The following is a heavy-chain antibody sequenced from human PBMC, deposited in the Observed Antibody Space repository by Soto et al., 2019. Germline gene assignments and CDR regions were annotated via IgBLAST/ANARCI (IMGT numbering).Heavy chain of an antibody. J-gene: IGHJ5*02. CDR1: GFTFSNYA. CDR3: AKDGIAVAGDVWFDP. V-gene: IGHV3-23*01. D-gene: IGHD6-19*01. CDR2: ISGSGGST. Sequence: VGSLRLSCAASGFTFSNYAMSWVRQAPGRGLEWVSGISGSGGSTYYADSVKGRFTISRDNSKNTLYLQMNSLRGEDTAVHYCAKDGIAVAGDVWFDPWGQGTPVTVSS.